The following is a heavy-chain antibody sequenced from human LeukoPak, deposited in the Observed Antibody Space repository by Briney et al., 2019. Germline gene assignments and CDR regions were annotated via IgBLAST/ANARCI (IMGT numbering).Heavy chain of an antibody. J-gene: IGHJ4*02. CDR3: AKEYYSGLYDY. Sequence: GGSLRLFCAASGFTFSSYGMSWVRQAPGKGLEWVSGIISGGSTYYADSVKGRFTISRDNSKSTLHLQMNSLRAEDRAVYYCAKEYYSGLYDYWGQGTLVTVSS. CDR2: IISGGST. D-gene: IGHD5-12*01. CDR1: GFTFSSYG. V-gene: IGHV3-23*01.